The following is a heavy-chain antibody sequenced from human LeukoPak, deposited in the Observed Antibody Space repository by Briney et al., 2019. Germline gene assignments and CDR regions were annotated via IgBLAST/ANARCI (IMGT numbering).Heavy chain of an antibody. CDR3: VKACSCDYYFDY. V-gene: IGHV3-64D*06. Sequence: GGSLRLSCSASGFTFSSYAMHWVRQAPGKGLEYVSGISSNGDSTYYADSVKGRFTISRDNSKNTLYLQMSSLKTEDTAVYYCVKACSCDYYFDYWGQGTLVTVSS. J-gene: IGHJ4*02. CDR1: GFTFSSYA. D-gene: IGHD2-15*01. CDR2: ISSNGDST.